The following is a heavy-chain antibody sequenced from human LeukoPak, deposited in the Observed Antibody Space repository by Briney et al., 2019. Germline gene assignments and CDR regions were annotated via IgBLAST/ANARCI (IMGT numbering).Heavy chain of an antibody. D-gene: IGHD1-26*01. CDR1: GFTFSSYG. J-gene: IGHJ4*02. V-gene: IGHV3-33*01. Sequence: GRSLRLFCAASGFTFSSYGMHWVRQATGKGLEWVAVIWYDGSNKYYADSVKGRFTISRDNSKNTLYLQMNSLRAEDTAVYYCARVNGSYFDYWGQGTLVTVSS. CDR3: ARVNGSYFDY. CDR2: IWYDGSNK.